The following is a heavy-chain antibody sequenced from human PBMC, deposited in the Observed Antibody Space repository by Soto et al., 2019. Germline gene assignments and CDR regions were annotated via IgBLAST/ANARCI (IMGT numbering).Heavy chain of an antibody. CDR1: GCTFTHNY. V-gene: IGHV1-2*02. D-gene: IGHD2-2*01. J-gene: IGHJ4*02. CDR3: VRQSCSSASCFYDY. CDR2: LKPTTGDT. Sequence: ASVKVSCKTSGCTFTHNYIYWIRQAPGQGLEWVGWLKPTTGDTDYAENFQGRVTLTSDTSSNTAYMELRRLTSDDTAVFYCVRQSCSSASCFYDYWGQGTLVTVSS.